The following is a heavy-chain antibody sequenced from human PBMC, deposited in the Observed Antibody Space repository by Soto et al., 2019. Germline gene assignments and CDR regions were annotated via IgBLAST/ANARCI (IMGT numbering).Heavy chain of an antibody. V-gene: IGHV1-3*01. CDR3: ARGGSLYWYFDL. J-gene: IGHJ2*01. CDR2: INACNGNK. Sequence: QVQLVQSGAEVKKPGASVKVSCKASGYTFTSYAMHWVRQAPGQRLEWMGWINACNGNKKYSQKFQGRVTITRDTSASTAYMELSSLRSEDTAVYYCARGGSLYWYFDLWGRGTLVTVSS. CDR1: GYTFTSYA. D-gene: IGHD1-26*01.